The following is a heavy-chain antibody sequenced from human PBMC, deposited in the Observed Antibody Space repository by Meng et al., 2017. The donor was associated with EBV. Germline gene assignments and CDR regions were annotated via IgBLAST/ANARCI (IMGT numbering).Heavy chain of an antibody. CDR2: ISAYNGNT. Sequence: VHLVAAGAEGKNTGPSVKGSCKASGYTFTSYGISWVRQAPGQGLEWMGWISAYNGNTNYAQKLQGRVTMTTDTSTSTAYMELRSLRSDDTAVYYCARGLDYFDYWGQGTLVTVSS. J-gene: IGHJ4*02. CDR3: ARGLDYFDY. V-gene: IGHV1-18*01. CDR1: GYTFTSYG.